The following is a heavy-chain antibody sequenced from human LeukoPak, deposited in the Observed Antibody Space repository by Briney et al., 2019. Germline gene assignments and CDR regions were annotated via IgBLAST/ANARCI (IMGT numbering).Heavy chain of an antibody. Sequence: GRSLRLSCAASGFTFSTYAIHWVRHAPGKGRGWVSVIAYDGGNKYYADSVKRRFTISRDNSKNTLNLQMNSLRAEDTAVYYCARGPTSRSGNYWSLFDYWGQGTLVTVSA. CDR1: GFTFSTYA. CDR3: ARGPTSRSGNYWSLFDY. CDR2: IAYDGGNK. V-gene: IGHV3-30*04. D-gene: IGHD3-10*01. J-gene: IGHJ4*02.